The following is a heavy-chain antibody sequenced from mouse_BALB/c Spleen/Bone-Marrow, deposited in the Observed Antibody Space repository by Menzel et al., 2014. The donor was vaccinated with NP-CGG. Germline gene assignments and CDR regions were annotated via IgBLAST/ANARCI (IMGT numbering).Heavy chain of an antibody. CDR1: GFDFSRYW. CDR2: INPDSSTI. CDR3: ARLYYYGPFAY. Sequence: EVQLQQSGGGLVQPGGSLTLSCAASGFDFSRYWMSWVRQAPGKGLEWIGEINPDSSTINYTPSLKDKFIISRDNAKNTLYQQMSKVRSEDTALYYCARLYYYGPFAYWGQGTLVTDSA. V-gene: IGHV4-1*02. D-gene: IGHD1-1*01. J-gene: IGHJ3*01.